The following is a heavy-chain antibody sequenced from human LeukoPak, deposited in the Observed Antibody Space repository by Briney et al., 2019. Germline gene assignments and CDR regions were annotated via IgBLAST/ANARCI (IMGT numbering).Heavy chain of an antibody. J-gene: IGHJ4*02. CDR3: ARGGMTGTTRHRGYFDY. CDR1: GYTFTGYY. Sequence: GASVKVSCKASGYTFTGYYMHWVRQAPGQGLEWMGGIIPIFGTANYAQKFQGRVTITTDESTSTAYMELSSLRSEDTAVYYCARGGMTGTTRHRGYFDYWGQGTLVTVSS. D-gene: IGHD1-20*01. V-gene: IGHV1-69*05. CDR2: IIPIFGTA.